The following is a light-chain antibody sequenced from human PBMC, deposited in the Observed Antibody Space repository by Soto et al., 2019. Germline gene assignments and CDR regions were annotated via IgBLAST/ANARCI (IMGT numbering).Light chain of an antibody. V-gene: IGLV2-14*01. CDR1: SSDVGHYDY. J-gene: IGLJ3*02. CDR2: EVT. Sequence: QSALTQPAPVSGSPGQSITISCTGTSSDVGHYDYVSWYQQHPGKVPKLIISEVTTRPSGVSDRFSGSKSGNTASLTISRLQAEDEAHYYCSSYTTAYTQVFGGGTKLTVL. CDR3: SSYTTAYTQV.